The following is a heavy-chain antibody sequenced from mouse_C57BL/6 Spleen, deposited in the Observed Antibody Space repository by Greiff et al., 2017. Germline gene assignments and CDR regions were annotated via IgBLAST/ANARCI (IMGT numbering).Heavy chain of an antibody. Sequence: QVQLQQSGAELVRPGASVTLSCKASGYTFTDYEMHWVKQTPVHGLEWIGAIDPETGGTAYNQKFKGKAILTADTSSSTAYMELRSLTSEDSAVYYCTRFPPNYYGSSDYWGQGTTLTVSS. D-gene: IGHD1-1*01. CDR2: IDPETGGT. CDR1: GYTFTDYE. J-gene: IGHJ2*01. V-gene: IGHV1-15*01. CDR3: TRFPPNYYGSSDY.